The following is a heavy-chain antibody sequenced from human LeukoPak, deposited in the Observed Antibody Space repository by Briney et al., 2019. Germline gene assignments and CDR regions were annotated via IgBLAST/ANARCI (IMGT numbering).Heavy chain of an antibody. CDR3: ATGIVWVLDY. CDR2: IYHSGST. J-gene: IGHJ4*02. V-gene: IGHV4-4*02. CDR1: GGSIKSNNW. Sequence: SGTLSLTCAVSGGSIKSNNWWSWVRQPPGKGLEWIGEIYHSGSTNYNPSLKSRVTISVDTSKNQFSLKLSSVTAADTAVYYCATGIVWVLDYWGQGTLVTVSS. D-gene: IGHD3-16*01.